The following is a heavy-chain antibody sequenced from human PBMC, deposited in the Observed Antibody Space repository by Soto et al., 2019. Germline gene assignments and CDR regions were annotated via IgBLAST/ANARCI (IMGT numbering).Heavy chain of an antibody. CDR3: AKPTGLSGGRTAVDI. V-gene: IGHV3-23*01. J-gene: IGHJ5*02. D-gene: IGHD2-15*01. CDR2: FSGSGGST. Sequence: VHLLQSGGGVVQPGGSLRLSCATAGFTFNNYALNWVRQSPGRVLEWVSTFSGSGGSTYYSDSVRGRFTIFRDNSRNTLFLHLNGLRAEDTALYYCAKPTGLSGGRTAVDIWGQGAQVPVSS. CDR1: GFTFNNYA.